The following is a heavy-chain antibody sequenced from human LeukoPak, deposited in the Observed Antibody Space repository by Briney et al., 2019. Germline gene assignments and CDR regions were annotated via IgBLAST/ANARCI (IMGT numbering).Heavy chain of an antibody. CDR2: IYSGGST. CDR1: GFTVSSNY. V-gene: IGHV3-53*01. CDR3: ARADGTGGPYDY. D-gene: IGHD3/OR15-3a*01. J-gene: IGHJ4*02. Sequence: GGSLRLSCAVSGFTVSSNYMSWVRQAPGKELEWVSVIYSGGSTYHADSVKGRFTISRDNSKNTLFLQMNSLRAEDTAVYYCARADGTGGPYDYWGQGTLVTVSS.